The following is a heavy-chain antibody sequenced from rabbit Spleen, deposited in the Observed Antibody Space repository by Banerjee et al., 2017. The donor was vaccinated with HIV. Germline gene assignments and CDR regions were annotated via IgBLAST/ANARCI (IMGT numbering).Heavy chain of an antibody. CDR3: ARDDSGAGGFQFSL. V-gene: IGHV1S43*01. Sequence: QEQLVESGGGLVQPEGSLTLTCTASGFSFSSGYYMCWVRQAPGKGLEWIACIYSGGSGSTYSATWVNGRFTISRSTSLNTVDLKMTSLTAADTATYFCARDDSGAGGFQFSLWGPGTLVTVS. CDR1: GFSFSSGYY. D-gene: IGHD1-1*01. CDR2: IYSGGSGST. J-gene: IGHJ4*01.